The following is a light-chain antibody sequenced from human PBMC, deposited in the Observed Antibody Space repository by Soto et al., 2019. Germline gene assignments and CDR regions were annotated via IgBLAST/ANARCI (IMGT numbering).Light chain of an antibody. CDR1: QNVSTW. CDR3: QQYDSYRT. V-gene: IGKV1-5*01. CDR2: DVS. Sequence: DIQMTQYPSTLSASVGDRVTITCRPSQNVSTWLAWYQQKSGKAPKLLIYDVSNLESGVPSRFSGSGSGTEFSLTIRGLQPDDFATYYCQQYDSYRTFGQGTKVDI. J-gene: IGKJ1*01.